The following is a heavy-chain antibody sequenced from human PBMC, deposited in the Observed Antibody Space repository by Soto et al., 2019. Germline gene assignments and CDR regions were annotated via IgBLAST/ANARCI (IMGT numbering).Heavy chain of an antibody. CDR3: ARFSAPYGMDV. CDR1: GFTVSINY. CDR2: IYSGGST. D-gene: IGHD3-10*01. Sequence: WGSLRIFCASSGFTVSINYMVWVRQAPGKGLEWVSVIYSGGSTYYADSVKGRFTISRDNSKNKLYLQMNSLRAEDTAVYYCARFSAPYGMDVWGQGTTVTVSS. J-gene: IGHJ6*02. V-gene: IGHV3-53*01.